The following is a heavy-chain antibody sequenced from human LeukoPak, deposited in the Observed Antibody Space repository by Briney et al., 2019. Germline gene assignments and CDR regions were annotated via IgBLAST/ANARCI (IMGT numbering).Heavy chain of an antibody. CDR3: GSSNYSPSLKSRVTISVDTSKNQFALKLSSVTAANTAVYYCARYPDSSGYYYESTV. Sequence: AETLCLTCTVSGVSFSSYYWSWIRQPPGKGLEWISYIYYSGSTNYNAYPMRRRSIILKTTNNNSFYMQISIPTADDAAFYYCGSSNYSPSLKSRVTISVDTSKNQFALKLSSVTAANTAVYYCARYPDSSGYYYESTVWGQGTLVTVTS. V-gene: IGHV4-59*01. CDR1: GVSFSSYY. CDR2: IYYSGST. J-gene: IGHJ1*01. D-gene: IGHD3-10*01.